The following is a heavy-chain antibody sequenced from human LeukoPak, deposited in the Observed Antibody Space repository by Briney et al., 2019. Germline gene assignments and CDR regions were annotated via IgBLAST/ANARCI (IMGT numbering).Heavy chain of an antibody. CDR1: GFTFSSYG. D-gene: IGHD6-13*01. Sequence: PGGSLRLSCAASGFTFSSYGMHWVRQAPGKGLEWVAVISYDGSNKYYADSVKGRFTISRDNSKNTLYLQMNSLRAEDTAVYYCAKVARRSSIAAAGTGDYYYGMDVWGQGTTVTVSS. J-gene: IGHJ6*02. CDR2: ISYDGSNK. V-gene: IGHV3-30*18. CDR3: AKVARRSSIAAAGTGDYYYGMDV.